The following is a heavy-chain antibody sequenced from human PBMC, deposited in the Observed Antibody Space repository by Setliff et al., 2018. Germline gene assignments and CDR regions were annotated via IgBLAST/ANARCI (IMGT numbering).Heavy chain of an antibody. V-gene: IGHV1-18*01. CDR2: ISTSNGNT. CDR1: GYTFTTYA. Sequence: ASVKVSCKASGYTFTTYAISWVRQAPGQGLEWMGWISTSNGNTNYAQKFQGRVTMTTDTSTSIAYMELSALRSDDTAVYYCARRFSSGNYKNIGYWGQGALVTVSS. D-gene: IGHD3-10*01. J-gene: IGHJ4*02. CDR3: ARRFSSGNYKNIGY.